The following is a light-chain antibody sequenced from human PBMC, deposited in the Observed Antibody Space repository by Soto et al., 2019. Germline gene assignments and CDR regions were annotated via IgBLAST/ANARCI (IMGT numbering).Light chain of an antibody. CDR1: QSVSSY. V-gene: IGKV3-11*01. CDR2: DAS. J-gene: IGKJ2*01. CDR3: QQRSNWPPVHT. Sequence: EIVLTQSPATLSLSPGERATLSCRASQSVSSYLAWYQQKPGQAPRLLIYDASNRATGIPARFSGSGSGTDFTLTISSLEPEDFAVDYCQQRSNWPPVHTFGQGTKLEIK.